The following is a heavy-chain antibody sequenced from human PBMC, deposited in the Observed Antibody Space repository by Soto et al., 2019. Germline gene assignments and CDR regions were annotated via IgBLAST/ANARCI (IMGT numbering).Heavy chain of an antibody. D-gene: IGHD2-21*01. CDR1: GGSISSYY. V-gene: IGHV4-59*12. J-gene: IGHJ6*02. CDR2: IYYSGST. CDR3: AIDFGHCGDFTCPYLYGMDV. Sequence: SETLSLTCTVSGGSISSYYWYWIRQPPGKGLEWIGYIYYSGSTNYNPSLKSRVTMSVDTSKNQFSLKLSSVSAADMATYYCAIDFGHCGDFTCPYLYGMDVWGQGTTVTVSS.